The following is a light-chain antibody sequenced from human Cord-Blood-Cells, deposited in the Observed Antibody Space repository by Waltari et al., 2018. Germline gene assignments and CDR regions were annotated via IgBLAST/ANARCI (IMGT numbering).Light chain of an antibody. V-gene: IGKV2-30*01. CDR3: MQGTHWPFT. Sequence: DVVMTQSPLSLPVTLGQPASISCRSSQSLVYSDGNTYLNWFQQRPGQSPRRLMYKVSNRDAVVPDRFSGSWSGTDFTLKISRVEAEDVGVYYCMQGTHWPFTFGPGTKVDIK. CDR1: QSLVYSDGNTY. CDR2: KVS. J-gene: IGKJ3*01.